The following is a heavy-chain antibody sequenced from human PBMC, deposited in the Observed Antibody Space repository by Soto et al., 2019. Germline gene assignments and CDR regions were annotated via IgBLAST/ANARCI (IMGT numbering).Heavy chain of an antibody. CDR1: GGSITHYY. Sequence: QVQLQESGPGLVRPSETLSLTCTVSGGSITHYYWTWIRQPPGKGLERMGYIYYTGTTTNYNPSLKSRVTLSVDTSKNQFSLKLSSVTAADTAVYYCARLGGSYAVPHFDYWGQGTLVTVSS. CDR3: ARLGGSYAVPHFDY. V-gene: IGHV4-59*08. J-gene: IGHJ4*02. CDR2: IYYTGTTT. D-gene: IGHD1-26*01.